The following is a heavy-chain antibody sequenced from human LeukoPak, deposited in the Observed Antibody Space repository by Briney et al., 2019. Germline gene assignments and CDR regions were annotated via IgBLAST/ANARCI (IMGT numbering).Heavy chain of an antibody. CDR3: AKDMVSWLRLRASDI. J-gene: IGHJ3*02. V-gene: IGHV3-9*01. Sequence: GGSLRLSCAASGFTFDDYAMHWVRQAPGKGLEWVSGISWNSGSIGYADSVKGRFTISRDNAKNSLYLQMNSLRAEDTALYYCAKDMVSWLRLRASDIWGQGTVVTVSS. D-gene: IGHD5-12*01. CDR1: GFTFDDYA. CDR2: ISWNSGSI.